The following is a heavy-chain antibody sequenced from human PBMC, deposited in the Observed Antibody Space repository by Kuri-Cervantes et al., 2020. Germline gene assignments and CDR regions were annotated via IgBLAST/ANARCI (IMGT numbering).Heavy chain of an antibody. J-gene: IGHJ4*02. CDR3: ARGGFPDY. Sequence: GGSLRLSCAASGFTFSSYAMHWVRQAPGKGLEWVAVISYDGSNKYYADSVKGRFTISRDNSKNTLYLQMNSLRADDTAVYYCARGGFPDYWGQGTLVTVSS. CDR1: GFTFSSYA. V-gene: IGHV3-30-3*01. CDR2: ISYDGSNK. D-gene: IGHD2-15*01.